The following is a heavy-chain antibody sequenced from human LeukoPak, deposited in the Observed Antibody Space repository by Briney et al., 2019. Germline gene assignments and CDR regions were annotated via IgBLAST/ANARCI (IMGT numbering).Heavy chain of an antibody. CDR3: AKGGSGPDHFDY. D-gene: IGHD2-15*01. V-gene: IGHV3-23*01. Sequence: PGGSLRLSCAASGFTFSSYAMSWVRQAPGKGLEWVSATSGSGGSTYYADSVKGRFTISRDNSKNTLYLQMNSLRAEDTAVYYCAKGGSGPDHFDYWGQGTLVTVSS. CDR2: TSGSGGST. J-gene: IGHJ4*02. CDR1: GFTFSSYA.